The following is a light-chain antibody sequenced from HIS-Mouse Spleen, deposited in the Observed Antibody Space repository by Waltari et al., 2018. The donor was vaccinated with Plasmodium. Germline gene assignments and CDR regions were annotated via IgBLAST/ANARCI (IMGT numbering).Light chain of an antibody. Sequence: DIHMTQSPSSLSASVGDRVTITSHASQDISNYLNRYEQKPGKAPKLLIYDASNLETGVPSRFSGSGSGTDFTFTISSLQPEDIATYYCQQYDNLPLTFGGGTKVEIK. CDR1: QDISNY. CDR3: QQYDNLPLT. CDR2: DAS. V-gene: IGKV1-33*01. J-gene: IGKJ4*01.